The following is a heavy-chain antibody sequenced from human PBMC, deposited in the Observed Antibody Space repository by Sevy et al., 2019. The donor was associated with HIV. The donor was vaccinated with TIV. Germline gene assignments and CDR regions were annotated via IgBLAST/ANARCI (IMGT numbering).Heavy chain of an antibody. CDR3: ARVQRGGVPDY. D-gene: IGHD3-10*01. CDR1: GSSFTAHY. CDR2: INPDSGDT. J-gene: IGHJ4*02. V-gene: IGHV1-2*02. Sequence: ASVKVSCKASGSSFTAHYIHWVRQAPGQGLEWMGWINPDSGDTHYAQKFQGSVTMTRDTSMTTAYMELRSLRSDDTAVYYCARVQRGGVPDYWGQGTLVTVSS.